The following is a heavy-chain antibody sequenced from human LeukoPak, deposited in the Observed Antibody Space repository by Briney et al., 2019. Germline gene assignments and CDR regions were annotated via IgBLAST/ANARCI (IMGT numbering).Heavy chain of an antibody. J-gene: IGHJ5*02. CDR2: ISSSSSYI. CDR1: GFTFSSYS. Sequence: MSGGSLRLSCAASGFTFSSYSMNWVRQAPGKGLEWVSSISSSSSYIYYADSVKGRFTISRDNAKNSLYLQMNSLRAEDTAVYYCARVAQEYQLEGWFDPWGQGTLVTVSS. D-gene: IGHD2-2*01. CDR3: ARVAQEYQLEGWFDP. V-gene: IGHV3-21*01.